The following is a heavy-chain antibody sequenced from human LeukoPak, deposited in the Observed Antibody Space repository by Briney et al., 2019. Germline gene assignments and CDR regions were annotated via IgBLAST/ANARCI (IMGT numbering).Heavy chain of an antibody. J-gene: IGHJ4*02. CDR1: GYSFNSYW. CDR2: IYPGDADA. Sequence: GESLKISCKGAGYSFNSYWIGWVRQLPGKGLKWRGIIYPGDADARYSPSFQGQVTISADKSISTAYLQWSSLKASDTAMYYCARRRDLYSGSYYPFAYWGQGTLVTVSS. CDR3: ARRRDLYSGSYYPFAY. D-gene: IGHD1-26*01. V-gene: IGHV5-51*01.